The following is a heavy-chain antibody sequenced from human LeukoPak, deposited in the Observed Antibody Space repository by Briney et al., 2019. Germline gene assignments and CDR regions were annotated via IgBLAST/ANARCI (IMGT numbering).Heavy chain of an antibody. CDR1: GYTFTGYY. Sequence: VASVKVSCKASGYTFTGYYMHWVRQAPGQGLEWMERINPNSGGTNYAQKFQGRVTMTRDTSISTAYMELSRLRSDDTAVYYCARVRRFASKEDYYYYGMDVWGQGTTVTVSS. D-gene: IGHD3-10*01. CDR3: ARVRRFASKEDYYYYGMDV. J-gene: IGHJ6*02. CDR2: INPNSGGT. V-gene: IGHV1-2*06.